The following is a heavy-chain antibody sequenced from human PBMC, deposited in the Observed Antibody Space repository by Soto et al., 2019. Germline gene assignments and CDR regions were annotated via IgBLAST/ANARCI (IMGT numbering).Heavy chain of an antibody. CDR3: AKDRCRSGATYCFDN. J-gene: IGHJ4*01. CDR1: GFTVSSYG. CDR2: ISSDGGDK. Sequence: LILSCAASGFTVSSYGMHCVRQAPGKGLEWVAVISSDGGDKYSADSVKGRFTISRDNSKNTLYLQMNSLRPKDTAVYYCAKDRCRSGATYCFDNWGQGTLVTVSS. V-gene: IGHV3-30*18. D-gene: IGHD6-19*01.